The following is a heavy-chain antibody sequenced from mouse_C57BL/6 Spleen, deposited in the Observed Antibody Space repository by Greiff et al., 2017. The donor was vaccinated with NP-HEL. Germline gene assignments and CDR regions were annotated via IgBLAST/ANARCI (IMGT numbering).Heavy chain of an antibody. CDR1: GFNIKDYY. Sequence: EVQLQESGAELVKPGASVKLSCTASGFNIKDYYMHWVKQRTEQGLEWIGRIDPEDGETKYAPKFQGKATITADTSSNTAYLQLNSLTAEDSAVYFCARGDPIYDGYAWFAYWGQGTLVTVSA. J-gene: IGHJ3*01. CDR3: ARGDPIYDGYAWFAY. D-gene: IGHD2-3*01. CDR2: IDPEDGET. V-gene: IGHV14-2*01.